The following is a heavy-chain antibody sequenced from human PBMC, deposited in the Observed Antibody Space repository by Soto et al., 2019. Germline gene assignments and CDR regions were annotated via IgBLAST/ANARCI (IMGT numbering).Heavy chain of an antibody. V-gene: IGHV1-3*01. CDR1: GYTFSNYA. J-gene: IGHJ4*02. CDR2: INAGNGNT. CDR3: ARYRYDSSGSMAGDY. Sequence: GASVKVSCKSSGYTFSNYAMHWVRQAPGQRLEWMGWINAGNGNTKYSQKFQGRVTITRDTSASTAYMELSSLRSEDTAVYYCARYRYDSSGSMAGDYWGQGTLVTVSS. D-gene: IGHD3-22*01.